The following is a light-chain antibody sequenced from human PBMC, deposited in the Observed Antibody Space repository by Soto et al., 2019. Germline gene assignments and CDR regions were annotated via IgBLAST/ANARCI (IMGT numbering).Light chain of an antibody. CDR3: QQANSFPGT. J-gene: IGKJ1*01. V-gene: IGKV1-12*01. CDR2: TAS. CDR1: QAISTW. Sequence: DIQMTQSPSSVSASVGDRVTITCRASQAISTWLAWYQQKPGQAPKLLIYTASSLQSGVPSRFSGSGSGTDFTLTISSLQPEDFATYDCQQANSFPGTFGQGTKVEIK.